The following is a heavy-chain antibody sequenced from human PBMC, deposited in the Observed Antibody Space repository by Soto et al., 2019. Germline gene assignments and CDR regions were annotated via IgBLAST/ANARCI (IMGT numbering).Heavy chain of an antibody. CDR1: GGTFSSYA. J-gene: IGHJ6*02. D-gene: IGHD6-13*01. Sequence: QVQLVQSGAEVKKPGSSVKVSCKASGGTFSSYAISWVRQAPGQGLEWMGGIIPIFVTANYAQKFQGRVTITADESTRTAYMELSSLRSEDTAVYYCARGRGRSSWYSGYYGMDVWGQGTTVTVSS. V-gene: IGHV1-69*01. CDR3: ARGRGRSSWYSGYYGMDV. CDR2: IIPIFVTA.